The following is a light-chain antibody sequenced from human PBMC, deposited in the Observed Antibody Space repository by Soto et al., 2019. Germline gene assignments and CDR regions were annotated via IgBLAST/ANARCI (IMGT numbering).Light chain of an antibody. CDR2: GAS. CDR1: QSVGST. CDR3: QQYGSSPS. V-gene: IGKV3-20*01. J-gene: IGKJ4*01. Sequence: TQSPFTRSVSPWERSTLSFRARQSVGSTVAFYQQKPGQAPRRVIYGASTWGTDVPPRFTGSGSGTDFTLTISRLEPEDFAVYYCQQYGSSPSFGGGTKVDI.